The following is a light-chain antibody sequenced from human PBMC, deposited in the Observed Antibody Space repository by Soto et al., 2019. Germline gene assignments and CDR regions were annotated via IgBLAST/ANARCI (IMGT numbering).Light chain of an antibody. V-gene: IGKV3-20*01. J-gene: IGKJ3*01. CDR2: RAS. Sequence: VLTQSPATVSLSPGDTATLSCKASQPITANHLAWFQQKPGHPPRLLLHRASVRAPGISDRFSGSGSGSDFTLIISGLEPEDFAVYYCQQYGGTPFTFGQGTKLEI. CDR1: QPITANH. CDR3: QQYGGTPFT.